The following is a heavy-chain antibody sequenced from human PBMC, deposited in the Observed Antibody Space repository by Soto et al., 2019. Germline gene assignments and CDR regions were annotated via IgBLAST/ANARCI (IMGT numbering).Heavy chain of an antibody. J-gene: IGHJ5*02. Sequence: SETLSLTCTVSGGSISSGGYYWSWIRQHPGKGLEWIGYIYYSGSTYYNPSLKSRVTISVDTSKNQFSLKLSSVTAADTAVYYCARVDYYGSGSYYKGWFDPWGQGTLVTVSS. D-gene: IGHD3-10*01. CDR1: GGSISSGGYY. CDR2: IYYSGST. V-gene: IGHV4-31*03. CDR3: ARVDYYGSGSYYKGWFDP.